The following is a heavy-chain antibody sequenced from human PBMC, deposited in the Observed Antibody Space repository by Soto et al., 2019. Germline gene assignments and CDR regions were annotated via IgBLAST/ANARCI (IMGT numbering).Heavy chain of an antibody. CDR2: ISSNGGST. Sequence: GGSLRLSCSASGFTFSSYAMHWVRQAPGKGLEYVSAISSNGGSTYYADSVKGRFTISRDNSKNTLYLQMSSLRAEDTAVYYCVKDTNYITIFGVVRFDYWGQGTLVTVSS. D-gene: IGHD3-3*01. CDR3: VKDTNYITIFGVVRFDY. J-gene: IGHJ4*02. CDR1: GFTFSSYA. V-gene: IGHV3-64D*08.